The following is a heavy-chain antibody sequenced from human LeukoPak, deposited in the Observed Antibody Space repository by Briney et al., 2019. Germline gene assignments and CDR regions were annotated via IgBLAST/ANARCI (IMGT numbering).Heavy chain of an antibody. CDR3: ARRGPLGRGIAARPVWFDP. D-gene: IGHD6-6*01. CDR2: IYYSGST. V-gene: IGHV4-59*12. CDR1: GGSISSYY. J-gene: IGHJ5*02. Sequence: SETLSLTCTVSGGSISSYYWSWIRQPPGKGLEWIGYIYYSGSTNYNPSLKSRVTISVDTSKNQFSLKLSSVTAADTAVYYCARRGPLGRGIAARPVWFDPWGQGTLVTVSS.